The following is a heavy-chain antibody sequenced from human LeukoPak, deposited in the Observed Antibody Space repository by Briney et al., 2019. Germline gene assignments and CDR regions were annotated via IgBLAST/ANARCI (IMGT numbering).Heavy chain of an antibody. CDR1: GGTFSSYA. CDR2: IIPIFGTA. J-gene: IGHJ6*03. CDR3: ARGPMTFYTGYMDV. V-gene: IGHV1-69*13. Sequence: SVKVSCKASGGTFSSYAISWVRQAPGQGLEWVGGIIPIFGTANYAQKFQGRVTITADESTSTAYMELRSLRSDDTAVYYCARGPMTFYTGYMDVWGKGTTVTVSS. D-gene: IGHD2-2*02.